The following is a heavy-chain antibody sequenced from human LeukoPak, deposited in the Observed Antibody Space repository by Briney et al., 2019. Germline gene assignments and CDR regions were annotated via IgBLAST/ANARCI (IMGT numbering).Heavy chain of an antibody. Sequence: SETLSLTRTVSGGSISSYYWSWIRQPPGKGLEWIGYIYYSGSTNYNPSLKSRVTISVDTSKNQFSLKLSSVTAADTAVYYCARCPPYYHDSSGYYYRGYYFDYWGQGTLVTVSS. V-gene: IGHV4-59*01. CDR2: IYYSGST. CDR1: GGSISSYY. D-gene: IGHD3-22*01. J-gene: IGHJ4*02. CDR3: ARCPPYYHDSSGYYYRGYYFDY.